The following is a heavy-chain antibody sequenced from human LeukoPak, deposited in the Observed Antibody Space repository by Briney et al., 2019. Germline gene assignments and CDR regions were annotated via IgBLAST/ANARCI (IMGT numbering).Heavy chain of an antibody. V-gene: IGHV1-2*02. CDR1: GYMVSDYY. J-gene: IGHJ4*02. CDR2: LRGDTGDT. D-gene: IGHD1-1*01. CDR3: ARVRDNACDY. Sequence: ASVTVSYTTSGYMVSDYYMHWVRPAPGQGGGWMGWLRGDTGDTDSPQKFKGRVTMTRYPATNTAYMQLSRLTYDDTAIYFCARVRDNACDYWGQGTLVTVSS.